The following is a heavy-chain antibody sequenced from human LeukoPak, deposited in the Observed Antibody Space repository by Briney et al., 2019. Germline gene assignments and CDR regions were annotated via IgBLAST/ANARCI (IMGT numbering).Heavy chain of an antibody. Sequence: PGGSLRLSCAASGFTFDDYGVSWVRQAPGKGLEWVSGINWNGGSTGYADSVKGRFTISRDNAKNSLYLQMNSLRAEDTALYYCAKDIGRGGSSGWYRGLDYWGQGTLVTVPS. D-gene: IGHD6-19*01. CDR3: AKDIGRGGSSGWYRGLDY. CDR2: INWNGGST. CDR1: GFTFDDYG. J-gene: IGHJ4*02. V-gene: IGHV3-20*04.